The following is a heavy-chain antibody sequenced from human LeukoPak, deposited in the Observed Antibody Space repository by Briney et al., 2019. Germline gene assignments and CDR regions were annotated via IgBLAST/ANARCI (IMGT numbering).Heavy chain of an antibody. Sequence: ASVKVSCKASGYTFTSYGISWVRKAPGQGLEWMGWISAYNGNTNYAQKLQGRVTMTRNTSISTAYMELSSLRSEDTAVYYCARAGRITMVRGVIIKVPYYYYYMDVWGKGTTVTVSS. CDR1: GYTFTSYG. J-gene: IGHJ6*03. CDR2: ISAYNGNT. V-gene: IGHV1-18*01. CDR3: ARAGRITMVRGVIIKVPYYYYYMDV. D-gene: IGHD3-10*01.